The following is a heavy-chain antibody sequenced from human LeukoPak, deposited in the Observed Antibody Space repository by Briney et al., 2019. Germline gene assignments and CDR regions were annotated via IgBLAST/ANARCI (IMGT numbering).Heavy chain of an antibody. CDR3: ARDQAAAGSGTDY. Sequence: GGSLRLSCAASGFTFSSYGMHWVRQAPGKGLEWVAFIRYDGSNKYYADSVKGRFTISRDNSKNTVYLHMNSLRAEDTAVYYCARDQAAAGSGTDYWGQGTLVTVSS. D-gene: IGHD6-13*01. CDR2: IRYDGSNK. J-gene: IGHJ4*02. V-gene: IGHV3-30*02. CDR1: GFTFSSYG.